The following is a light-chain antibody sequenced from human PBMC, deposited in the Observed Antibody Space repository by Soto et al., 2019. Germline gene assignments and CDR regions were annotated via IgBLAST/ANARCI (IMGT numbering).Light chain of an antibody. Sequence: DIQMTQSPSSLSASVGDRVTIACRASEDIRNDLGWFQQKPGKAPKRLISAASTLQNGVPSRFSGSRSGTEFTLTINPLQPEDVATYYCLQHHSFPYTFGQGNKLEIK. J-gene: IGKJ2*01. V-gene: IGKV1-17*01. CDR1: EDIRND. CDR3: LQHHSFPYT. CDR2: AAS.